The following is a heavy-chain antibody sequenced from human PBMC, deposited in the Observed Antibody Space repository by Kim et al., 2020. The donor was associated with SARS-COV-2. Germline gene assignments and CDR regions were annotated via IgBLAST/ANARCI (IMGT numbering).Heavy chain of an antibody. J-gene: IGHJ4*02. V-gene: IGHV1-18*01. D-gene: IGHD2-15*01. Sequence: AQNLQGRVTMSTDTSTSTAYMELRSLRSDDTAVYYCARDTGVVAATRTDYWGQGTLVTVSS. CDR3: ARDTGVVAATRTDY.